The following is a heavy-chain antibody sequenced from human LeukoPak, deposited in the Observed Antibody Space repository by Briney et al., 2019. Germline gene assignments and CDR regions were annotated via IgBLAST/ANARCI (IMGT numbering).Heavy chain of an antibody. V-gene: IGHV1-18*01. CDR1: GGTFSSYA. J-gene: IGHJ4*02. Sequence: ASVKVSCKASGGTFSSYAISWVRQAPGQGLEWMGWISAYNGNTNYAQKLQGRVTMTTDTSTSTAYMELRSLRSDDTAVYYCARDNGSGRTFDYWGQGTLVTVSS. CDR2: ISAYNGNT. CDR3: ARDNGSGRTFDY. D-gene: IGHD3-10*01.